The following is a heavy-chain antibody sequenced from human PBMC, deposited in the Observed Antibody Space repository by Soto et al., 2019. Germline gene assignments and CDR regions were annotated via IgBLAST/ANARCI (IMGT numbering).Heavy chain of an antibody. Sequence: QTGGSLRLSCAASGFTFSSYAMSWVRQAPGKGLEWVSAISGSGGSTYYADSVKGRFTISRDNSKNTLYLQMNSLRAEDTAVYYCAKDLHGYYDSSGMAYFDYWGQGTLVTVSS. J-gene: IGHJ4*02. CDR1: GFTFSSYA. D-gene: IGHD3-22*01. V-gene: IGHV3-23*01. CDR2: ISGSGGST. CDR3: AKDLHGYYDSSGMAYFDY.